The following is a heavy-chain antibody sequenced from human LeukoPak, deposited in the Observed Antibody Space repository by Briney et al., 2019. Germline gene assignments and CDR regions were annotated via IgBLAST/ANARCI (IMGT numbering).Heavy chain of an antibody. Sequence: SETLSLTXTVSGGSISSSPYYWGWIRQPPGNGLEWIGSIYYSGSTYYNPSLKSRVTISVDTSKNHFSLKLSSVTAADTAVYFCARHVSPTYYFDYWGQGTLVTVSS. CDR1: GGSISSSPYY. CDR3: ARHVSPTYYFDY. D-gene: IGHD5/OR15-5a*01. CDR2: IYYSGST. V-gene: IGHV4-39*01. J-gene: IGHJ4*02.